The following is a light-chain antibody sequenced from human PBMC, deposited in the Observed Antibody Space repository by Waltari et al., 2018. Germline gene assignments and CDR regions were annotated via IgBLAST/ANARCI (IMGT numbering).Light chain of an antibody. V-gene: IGKV3-20*01. CDR1: QSVGRT. Sequence: ILSCRASQSVGRTLAWYQQKPGQAPRLLIYGASNRATGIPDRFSGSGSGTDFSLTISRLEPEDFSVYYCQHYVRLPVTFGQGTRVEI. CDR3: QHYVRLPVT. CDR2: GAS. J-gene: IGKJ1*01.